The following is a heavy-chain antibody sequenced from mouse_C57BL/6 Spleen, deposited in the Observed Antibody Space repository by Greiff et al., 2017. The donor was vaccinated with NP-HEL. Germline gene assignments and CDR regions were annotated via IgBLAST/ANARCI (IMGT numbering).Heavy chain of an antibody. CDR1: GYTFTSYW. J-gene: IGHJ4*01. D-gene: IGHD2-4*01. CDR3: ARNDYDKDAMDY. Sequence: VQLQQPGAELVKPGASVKLSCKASGYTFTSYWMHWVKQRPGQGLEWIGMIHPNSGSTNYNEKFKSKATLTVDKSSSTAYMQLSSLTSEDSAVYYCARNDYDKDAMDYWGQGTSVTVSS. CDR2: IHPNSGST. V-gene: IGHV1-64*01.